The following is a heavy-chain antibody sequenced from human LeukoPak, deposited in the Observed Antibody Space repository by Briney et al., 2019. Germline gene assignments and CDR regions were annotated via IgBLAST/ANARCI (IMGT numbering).Heavy chain of an antibody. CDR2: ISSSGSTI. CDR3: ARPLTGTDNY. V-gene: IGHV3-48*03. CDR1: GFTFSSYE. Sequence: PGGSLRLSCAASGFTFSSYEMNWVRQAPGKGLEWVSYISSSGSTIYYADSVKGRFTISRDNAKNSLYLQMNSLRAEDTAVYYCARPLTGTDNYWGQGTLVTVSS. D-gene: IGHD2-8*02. J-gene: IGHJ4*02.